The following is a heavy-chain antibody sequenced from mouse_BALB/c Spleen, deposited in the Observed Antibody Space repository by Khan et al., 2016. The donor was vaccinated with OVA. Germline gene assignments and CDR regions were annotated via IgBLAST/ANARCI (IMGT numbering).Heavy chain of an antibody. CDR2: ISSGGSYT. CDR3: ARLAYYYNSEGFAY. D-gene: IGHD1-1*02. V-gene: IGHV5-6*01. J-gene: IGHJ3*01. CDR1: GFTFSTYG. Sequence: EVMLVESGGDLVKPGGSLKLSCAASGFTFSTYGMSWVRQTPDKRLEWVATISSGGSYTYYVDSVKGRFTISRDNAKNTLYLQMSSLKSEDTAMYYGARLAYYYNSEGFAYWGQGTLVTVSA.